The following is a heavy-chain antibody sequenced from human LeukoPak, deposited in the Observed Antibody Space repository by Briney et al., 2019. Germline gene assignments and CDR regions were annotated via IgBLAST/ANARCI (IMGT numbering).Heavy chain of an antibody. D-gene: IGHD3-22*01. CDR1: GFTFSSYA. V-gene: IGHV3-23*01. Sequence: GGSLRLSCGASGFTFSSYAMTWVRQAPGKGLEWVSAISGSGGSTYYADSVRGRFTISRDNSKNTLYLQMNSLRAEDTAVYYCAKGYYYDSSEDWGQGILVTVSS. CDR2: ISGSGGST. J-gene: IGHJ4*02. CDR3: AKGYYYDSSED.